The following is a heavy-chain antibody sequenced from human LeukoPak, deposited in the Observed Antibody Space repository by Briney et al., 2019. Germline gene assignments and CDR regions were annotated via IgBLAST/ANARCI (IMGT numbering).Heavy chain of an antibody. CDR2: SYNSAST. Sequence: SETLSLTCTVSGGSINNYYWSWIRQPPGNGRGWIWYSYNSASTNYNPSLKSRVTISVDTSKIQFSLKLNSVTATDTAVYDCARGQELSVDAFDIWGQGTMVTVSS. CDR3: ARGQELSVDAFDI. D-gene: IGHD3-16*02. V-gene: IGHV4-59*01. CDR1: GGSINNYY. J-gene: IGHJ3*02.